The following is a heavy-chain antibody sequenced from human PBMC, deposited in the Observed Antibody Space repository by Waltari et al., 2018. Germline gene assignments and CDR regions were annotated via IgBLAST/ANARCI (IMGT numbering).Heavy chain of an antibody. V-gene: IGHV1-2*02. CDR3: ARVRYYYYMDV. Sequence: QVQLVQSGAEVKKPGASVKVSCKASGYTFTGYYMHWVRQAPGQGLEWMGWINPNSGGTNYEQKFQGRVTMTRDTSISTAYMELSRLRSDDTAVYYCARVRYYYYMDVWGKGTTVTVSS. CDR1: GYTFTGYY. CDR2: INPNSGGT. J-gene: IGHJ6*03.